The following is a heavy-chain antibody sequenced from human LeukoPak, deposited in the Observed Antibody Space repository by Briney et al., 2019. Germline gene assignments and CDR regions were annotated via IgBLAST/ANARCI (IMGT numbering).Heavy chain of an antibody. CDR1: GYTFTIYA. D-gene: IGHD3-3*01. CDR2: INKNTGNT. Sequence: ASVRVSCKASGYTFTIYAMNWVRQAPGQGGERMGWINKNTGNTTYTQGFRGGFVFSLDTSVSTAYLQISSLKAEDTAVYYCARGGVPYYDFWCGYPRPDYYYYYMDVWGKGTTVTVSS. J-gene: IGHJ6*03. CDR3: ARGGVPYYDFWCGYPRPDYYYYYMDV. V-gene: IGHV7-4-1*02.